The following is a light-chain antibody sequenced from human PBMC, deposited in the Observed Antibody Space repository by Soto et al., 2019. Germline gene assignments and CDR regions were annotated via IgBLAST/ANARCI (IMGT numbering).Light chain of an antibody. V-gene: IGKV3-20*01. Sequence: ELVWSQSPGTLSLSPGERATVACRSSQRISINYLAWYQQKPGQAPRLLIYGASIRATGIPDRFSGSGSGTDFTLTISRLESEDFAGYYCQQYGSSPITFGQGTRLEI. J-gene: IGKJ5*01. CDR1: QRISINY. CDR2: GAS. CDR3: QQYGSSPIT.